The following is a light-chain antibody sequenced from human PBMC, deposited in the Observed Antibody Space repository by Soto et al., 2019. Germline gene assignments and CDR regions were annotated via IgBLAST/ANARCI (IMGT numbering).Light chain of an antibody. J-gene: IGLJ2*01. CDR3: GTWDSSLSAVV. CDR1: SSNIGNNY. CDR2: DNN. Sequence: QSALTQPPSVSAAPGQTVTFSCSGSSSNIGNNYVSWYQQLPGTAPKLLIYDNNKRPSVIPDRFSGSKSGTSATLGITGLQTGDEADYYCGTWDSSLSAVVFGGRTKLTVL. V-gene: IGLV1-51*01.